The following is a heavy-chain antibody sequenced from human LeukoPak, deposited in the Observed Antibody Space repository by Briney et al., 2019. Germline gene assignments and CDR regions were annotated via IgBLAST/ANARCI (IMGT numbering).Heavy chain of an antibody. CDR3: AKAYYGSGSYPLDY. CDR1: GFTFDDYA. D-gene: IGHD3-10*01. V-gene: IGHV3-43D*03. J-gene: IGHJ4*02. Sequence: PGGSLRLSCAASGFTFDDYAMHWVRQAPGKGLEWVSLISWDGGSTYYADSVKGRFTISRDNSKNSLYLQMNSLRAEDTALYYCAKAYYGSGSYPLDYWGQGTLVTVSS. CDR2: ISWDGGST.